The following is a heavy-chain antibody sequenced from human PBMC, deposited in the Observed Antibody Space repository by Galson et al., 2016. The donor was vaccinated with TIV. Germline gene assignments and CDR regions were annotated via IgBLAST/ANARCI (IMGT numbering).Heavy chain of an antibody. V-gene: IGHV4-39*01. J-gene: IGHJ2*01. Sequence: SETLSLTCTVSGVSITSSTYYWGWIRQPPGKGLEWIGSVYYNGDTYYNPSLKSRVTISVDTSKNQFSLKLNSVTAADTSIFYCARHGAWSWYFDLWGRGTLVTASS. CDR2: VYYNGDT. CDR1: GVSITSSTYY. D-gene: IGHD3-16*01. CDR3: ARHGAWSWYFDL.